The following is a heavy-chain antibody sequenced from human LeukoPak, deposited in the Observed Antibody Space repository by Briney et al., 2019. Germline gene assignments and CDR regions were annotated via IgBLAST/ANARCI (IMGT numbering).Heavy chain of an antibody. V-gene: IGHV3-21*01. D-gene: IGHD5-12*01. CDR1: GFTFSSYS. CDR2: ISSSSSYI. Sequence: GGSLRLSCAASGFTFSSYSMNWVRQAPGKGLEWVSSISSSSSYIYSADSVKGRFTISRDNAKNSLYLQMNSLRAEDTAVYYCARVASEGGFDYWGQGTLVTVSS. J-gene: IGHJ4*02. CDR3: ARVASEGGFDY.